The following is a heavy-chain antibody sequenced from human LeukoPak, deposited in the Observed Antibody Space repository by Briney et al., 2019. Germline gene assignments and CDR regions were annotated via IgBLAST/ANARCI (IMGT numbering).Heavy chain of an antibody. J-gene: IGHJ4*02. D-gene: IGHD1-14*01. Sequence: GGSLRLSCAASGFIFSSYWMAWVRQAPGKGLEWVANIKEDGSEKYYVDSVKGRFTISRDNAKNSLYLQMDSLRAEDTAVYYCASGMIEFDYWGQGTLVTVSS. CDR3: ASGMIEFDY. V-gene: IGHV3-7*01. CDR1: GFIFSSYW. CDR2: IKEDGSEK.